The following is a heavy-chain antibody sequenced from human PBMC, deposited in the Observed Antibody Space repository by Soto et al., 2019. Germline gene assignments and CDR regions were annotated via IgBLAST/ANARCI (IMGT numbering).Heavy chain of an antibody. CDR3: ARSERSGIVVVPAATPFDY. D-gene: IGHD2-2*01. CDR1: GFTFSSYG. CDR2: IRYDGSNK. V-gene: IGHV3-33*01. J-gene: IGHJ4*02. Sequence: GSLRLSWAASGFTFSSYGMHWVRQAPGKGLEWVAVIRYDGSNKYYADSVKGRFTISRDNSKNTLYLQMNSLRAEDTAVYYCARSERSGIVVVPAATPFDYWGQGTLVTVSS.